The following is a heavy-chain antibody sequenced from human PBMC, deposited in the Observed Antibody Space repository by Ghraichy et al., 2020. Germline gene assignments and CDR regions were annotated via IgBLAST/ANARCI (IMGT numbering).Heavy chain of an antibody. D-gene: IGHD6-19*01. CDR3: AKFGKWLVQYYFDY. CDR1: GFTFSSYA. J-gene: IGHJ4*02. CDR2: ISGSGGST. Sequence: GGSLRLPCAASGFTFSSYAMSWVRQAPGKGLEWVSAISGSGGSTYYADSVKGRFTISRDNSKNTLYLQMNSLRAEDTAVYYCAKFGKWLVQYYFDYWGQGTLVTVSS. V-gene: IGHV3-23*01.